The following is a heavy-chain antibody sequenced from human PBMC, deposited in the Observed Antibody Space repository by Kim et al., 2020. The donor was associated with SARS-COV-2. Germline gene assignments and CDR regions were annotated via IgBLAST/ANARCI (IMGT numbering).Heavy chain of an antibody. Sequence: ASVKVSCKVSGYTLTELSMHWVRQAPGKGLEWMGGFDPEVGETIYAQKFQGRVTMTEDTSADTAYMELSSLRSEDTAVYYCATDRQVGATLVHYWGQGTLGTVSS. J-gene: IGHJ4*02. CDR2: FDPEVGET. V-gene: IGHV1-24*01. CDR1: GYTLTELS. CDR3: ATDRQVGATLVHY. D-gene: IGHD1-26*01.